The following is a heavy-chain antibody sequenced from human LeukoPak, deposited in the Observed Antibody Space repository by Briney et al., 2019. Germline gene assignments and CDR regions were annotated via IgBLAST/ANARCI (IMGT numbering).Heavy chain of an antibody. J-gene: IGHJ4*02. CDR1: GFTFDGYT. Sequence: GGSLRLSCAASGFTFDGYTMHWVRQAPGKGLEWVSLISWDGGSTYYADSVKGRFTISRDNSKSSLYLQVNSLRTEDTALYYCAKVAHIAAAGPYYFDYWGQGTLVTVSS. CDR3: AKVAHIAAAGPYYFDY. CDR2: ISWDGGST. D-gene: IGHD6-13*01. V-gene: IGHV3-43*01.